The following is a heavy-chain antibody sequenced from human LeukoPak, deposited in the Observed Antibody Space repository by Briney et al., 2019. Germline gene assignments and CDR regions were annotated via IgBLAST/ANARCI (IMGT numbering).Heavy chain of an antibody. V-gene: IGHV4-39*01. CDR2: IYYSGST. CDR1: GGSISSSSYY. CDR3: ASTLDYGPRQTFDY. D-gene: IGHD4/OR15-4a*01. J-gene: IGHJ4*02. Sequence: PSETLSLTCTVSGGSISSSSYYWGWIRQPPGKGLEWIGSIYYSGSTYYNPSLKSRVTISVDTSKNQFSLKLSSVTAADTAVYYCASTLDYGPRQTFDYWGQGTLVTVSS.